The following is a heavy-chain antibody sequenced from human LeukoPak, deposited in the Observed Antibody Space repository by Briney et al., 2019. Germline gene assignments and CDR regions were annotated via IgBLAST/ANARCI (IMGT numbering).Heavy chain of an antibody. V-gene: IGHV3-30-3*01. CDR2: ISYDGSYK. D-gene: IGHD2-2*01. J-gene: IGHJ4*02. CDR3: ARERGTYCSSTSCYEPFDY. CDR1: GFTFSSYA. Sequence: GGSLRLSCAASGFTFSSYAMHWVRQAPGKGLEWVAVISYDGSYKYYADSVKGRFTISRDNSKNTLYLQMNSLRAEDTAVYYCARERGTYCSSTSCYEPFDYWGQGTLVTVSS.